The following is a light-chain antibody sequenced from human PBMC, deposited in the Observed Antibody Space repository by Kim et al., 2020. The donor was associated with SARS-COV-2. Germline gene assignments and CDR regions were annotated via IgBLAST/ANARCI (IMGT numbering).Light chain of an antibody. J-gene: IGLJ1*01. CDR2: EVT. V-gene: IGLV2-8*01. Sequence: GQSVTISCTGTSSDIGGYNHVSWYQQHPGKAPRLIIYEVTYRPSGVPDRFSASKSVSTASLTVSGLQAEDEADYYCASYAGGNRYVFGTGTKVTVL. CDR3: ASYAGGNRYV. CDR1: SSDIGGYNH.